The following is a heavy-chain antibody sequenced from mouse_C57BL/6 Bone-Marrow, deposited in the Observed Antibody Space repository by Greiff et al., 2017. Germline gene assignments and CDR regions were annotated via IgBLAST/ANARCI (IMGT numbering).Heavy chain of an antibody. Sequence: EVQGVESGGGLVKPGGSLKLSCAASGFTFSSYAMSWVRQTPDKRLEWVATISDGGRYTYYPDNVKGRFTISRDNAKNNLNLQMSHLKSEDTAMYYCARYYSNSWFAYWGQGTLVTVSA. CDR2: ISDGGRYT. D-gene: IGHD2-5*01. CDR3: ARYYSNSWFAY. J-gene: IGHJ3*01. CDR1: GFTFSSYA. V-gene: IGHV5-4*01.